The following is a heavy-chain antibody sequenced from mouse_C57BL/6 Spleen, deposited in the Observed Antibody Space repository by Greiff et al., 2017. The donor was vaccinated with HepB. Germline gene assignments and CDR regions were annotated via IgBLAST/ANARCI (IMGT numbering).Heavy chain of an antibody. CDR1: GYTFTDYN. CDR2: INPNNGGT. CDR3: ARGPLYYGSSREFAY. V-gene: IGHV1-22*01. Sequence: VQLKESGPELVKPGASVKMSCKASGYTFTDYNMHWVKQSHGKSLEWIGYINPNNGGTSYNQKFKGKATLTVNKSSSTAYMELRSLTSEDSAVYYCARGPLYYGSSREFAYWGQGTLVTVSA. D-gene: IGHD1-1*01. J-gene: IGHJ3*01.